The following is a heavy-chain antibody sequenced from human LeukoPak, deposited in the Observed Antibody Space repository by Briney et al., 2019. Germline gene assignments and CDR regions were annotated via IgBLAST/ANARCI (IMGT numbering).Heavy chain of an antibody. J-gene: IGHJ4*02. CDR1: GGSISSGSYY. Sequence: SETLSLTCTVSGGSISSGSYYWSWIRQPAGKGLEWIGRIYTSGSTNYNPSLKSRVTISVDTSKNQFSLKLSSVTAADTALYYCAGEISSSGWYHPFDYWGQGTLVTISS. CDR2: IYTSGST. D-gene: IGHD6-19*01. CDR3: AGEISSSGWYHPFDY. V-gene: IGHV4-61*02.